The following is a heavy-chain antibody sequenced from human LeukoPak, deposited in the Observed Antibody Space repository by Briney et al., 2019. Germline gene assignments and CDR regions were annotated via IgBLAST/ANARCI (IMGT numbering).Heavy chain of an antibody. V-gene: IGHV4-4*02. CDR2: IYHSGST. CDR1: GASISNNNW. Sequence: RASGTLSLTCAVSGASISNNNWWSWVRQPPGKGLEWIGEIYHSGSTNYNPSLESRVTISVDKSKNQFSLKLSSVTAADTAVYYCARDERNGAAVDYWGQGTLVTVSS. CDR3: ARDERNGAAVDY. J-gene: IGHJ4*02. D-gene: IGHD2-8*01.